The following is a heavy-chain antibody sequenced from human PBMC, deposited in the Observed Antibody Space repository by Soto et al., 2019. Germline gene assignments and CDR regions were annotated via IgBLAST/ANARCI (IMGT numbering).Heavy chain of an antibody. CDR3: ARRDRYYYGSGYYYYMDV. Sequence: ASVKVSCKASGYTFTSYDINWVRHATGQGLEWMGWMNPNSGNTGYAQKFQGRVTMTRNTSISTAYMELSSLRSEDTAVYCCARRDRYYYGSGYYYYMDVWGKGTTVTVSS. CDR2: MNPNSGNT. CDR1: GYTFTSYD. J-gene: IGHJ6*03. V-gene: IGHV1-8*01. D-gene: IGHD3-10*01.